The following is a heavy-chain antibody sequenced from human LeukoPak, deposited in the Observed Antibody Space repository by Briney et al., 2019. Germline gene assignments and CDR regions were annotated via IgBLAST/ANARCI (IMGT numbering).Heavy chain of an antibody. V-gene: IGHV3-23*01. J-gene: IGHJ4*02. CDR2: ISGSGGST. CDR1: GFTFTSYA. Sequence: GRSLRLSCAASGFTFTSYAMSSVRHAPGKGREWVSAISGSGGSTYYADSVKGRFTISRDNSKNTLYLQMNSLRAEDTAVYYCAKINQGRVPAAMYDYWGQGTLVTVSS. D-gene: IGHD2-2*01. CDR3: AKINQGRVPAAMYDY.